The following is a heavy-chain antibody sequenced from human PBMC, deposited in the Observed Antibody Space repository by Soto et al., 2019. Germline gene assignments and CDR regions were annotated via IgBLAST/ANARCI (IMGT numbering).Heavy chain of an antibody. CDR1: GFTFSSYG. J-gene: IGHJ4*02. Sequence: PGGSLRLSCAASGFTFSSYGMHWVRQAPGKGLEWVAVIWFDGSNKYYVDSVKGRFTISRDNSKNTLYLQMNSLRAEDTAVYYCARDGGWELRQAVLDYWGQGTLVTVSS. CDR2: IWFDGSNK. D-gene: IGHD1-26*01. V-gene: IGHV3-33*01. CDR3: ARDGGWELRQAVLDY.